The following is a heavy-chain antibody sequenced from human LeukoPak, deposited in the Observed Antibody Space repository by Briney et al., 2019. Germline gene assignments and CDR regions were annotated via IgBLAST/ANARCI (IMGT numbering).Heavy chain of an antibody. V-gene: IGHV1-2*02. CDR1: GYTFTGYY. Sequence: ASVKVSCKASGYTFTGYYMHWVRQAPGQGLEWMGWINPYSGGTNYAQKFQGRVTMTRDTSISTAYMELSRLRSDDTAVYYCARDWYSGSYLFDYWGQGTLVTVSS. D-gene: IGHD1-26*01. CDR2: INPYSGGT. CDR3: ARDWYSGSYLFDY. J-gene: IGHJ4*02.